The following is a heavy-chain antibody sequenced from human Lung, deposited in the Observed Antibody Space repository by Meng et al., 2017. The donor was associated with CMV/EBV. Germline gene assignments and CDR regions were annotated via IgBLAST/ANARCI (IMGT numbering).Heavy chain of an antibody. J-gene: IGHJ4*02. D-gene: IGHD3-22*01. CDR1: GYTLTGYA. CDR2: INAGNGNT. CDR3: ARAGYDSSGYYPQPFDY. V-gene: IGHV1-3*01. Sequence: QLRQSGAEVKKPGGSVKVSLKASGYTLTGYAMHWVRQAPGQRLEWMGWINAGNGNTKYSQRFQGRVTITRDTSASTAYMELSSLRSEDTTVYYCARAGYDSSGYYPQPFDYWGQGTLVTVSS.